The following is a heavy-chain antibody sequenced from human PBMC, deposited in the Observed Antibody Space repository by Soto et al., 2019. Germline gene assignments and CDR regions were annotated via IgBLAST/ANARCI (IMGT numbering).Heavy chain of an antibody. D-gene: IGHD6-6*01. CDR1: GFTFSSYS. J-gene: IGHJ1*01. Sequence: EVQLVESGGGLVKPGWSLRLSCAASGFTFSSYSMNWVRQAPGKGLEWVSSISSSSSYIYYADSVKGRFTISRDNAKNSLYLQMNSLRAEDTAVYYCAGGLEQLVPFQHWGQGTLVTVSS. CDR2: ISSSSSYI. V-gene: IGHV3-21*01. CDR3: AGGLEQLVPFQH.